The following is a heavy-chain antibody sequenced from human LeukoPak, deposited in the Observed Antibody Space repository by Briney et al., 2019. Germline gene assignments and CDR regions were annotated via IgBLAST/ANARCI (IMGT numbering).Heavy chain of an antibody. CDR3: ARDQVGE. Sequence: GRSLRLSCAASGFTFSTYSMHWVRQAPGKGLEWVAVISYDGNNKYYADSVKGRFTISRDNSKNTLYLQINSLRTEDTAMYYCARDQVGEWGEGTLVIVSS. CDR1: GFTFSTYS. V-gene: IGHV3-30*03. J-gene: IGHJ4*02. D-gene: IGHD3-10*01. CDR2: ISYDGNNK.